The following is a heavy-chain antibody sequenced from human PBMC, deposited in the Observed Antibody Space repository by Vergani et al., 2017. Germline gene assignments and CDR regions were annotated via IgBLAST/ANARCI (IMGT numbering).Heavy chain of an antibody. D-gene: IGHD2-8*01. J-gene: IGHJ4*02. CDR1: GFSFSSYS. Sequence: EVQLVESGGGLVRPGGSLRLSCAASGFSFSSYSMNWVRQAPGKGLEWVASISGSSSYVFYRDSVEGRFTITRDNAKKSVYLQMNSLRAEDTAMYFCARGLWDCTHIRYSAPSYWGQGTQVTVSS. CDR3: ARGLWDCTHIRYSAPSY. CDR2: ISGSSSYV. V-gene: IGHV3-21*02.